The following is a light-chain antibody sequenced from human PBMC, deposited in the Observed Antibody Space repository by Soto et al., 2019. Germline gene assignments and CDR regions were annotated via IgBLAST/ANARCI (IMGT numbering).Light chain of an antibody. CDR3: QQYNSNPLT. J-gene: IGKJ4*01. CDR1: RSISAW. V-gene: IGKV1-5*03. CDR2: KAS. Sequence: DIQMTQSPSTLSASLGDRVTITCRASRSISAWLAWYQLKPGKAPKLLIYKASTLKTGVPSRFSGSGSGIEFTLTISNLQPDDFATYYCQQYNSNPLTFGGGTKVEIK.